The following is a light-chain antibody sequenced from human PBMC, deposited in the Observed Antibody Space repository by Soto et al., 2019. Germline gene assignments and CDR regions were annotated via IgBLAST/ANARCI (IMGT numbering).Light chain of an antibody. Sequence: QSALTQPASVSGSPGQSITISCTGTSSDVGGYNYVSWYQQHPGKAPKLMIYDVSNWPSGVSNRFSGSKSGNTASLTISGLQAEDEADYYCSSYTSSSTNWVFGGGTKLTVL. CDR2: DVS. J-gene: IGLJ3*02. CDR1: SSDVGGYNY. CDR3: SSYTSSSTNWV. V-gene: IGLV2-14*01.